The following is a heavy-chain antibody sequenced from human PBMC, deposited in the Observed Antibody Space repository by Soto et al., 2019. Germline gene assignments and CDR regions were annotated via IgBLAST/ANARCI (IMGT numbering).Heavy chain of an antibody. D-gene: IGHD2-21*01. J-gene: IGHJ5*02. V-gene: IGHV4-59*12. CDR3: ATLPPRIVVVFTEMPT. CDR1: GGSISSYY. CDR2: IYYSGST. Sequence: PSETLSLTCTVSGGSISSYYWSWIRQPPGKGLEWIGYIYYSGSTYYNPSLRSRVSMSVDKSNNEFSLSLTSVTAADTAVYYCATLPPRIVVVFTEMPTWGQGILVTVSS.